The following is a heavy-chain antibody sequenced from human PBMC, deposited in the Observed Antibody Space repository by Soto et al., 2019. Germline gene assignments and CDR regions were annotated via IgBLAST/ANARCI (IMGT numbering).Heavy chain of an antibody. D-gene: IGHD3-10*01. J-gene: IGHJ6*03. Sequence: GGSLRLSCAASGFTFSSYAMSWVRQAPGKGLEWVSAISGSGGSTYYADSVKGRFTISRDNSKNTLYLQMNSLRAEDTAVYYCAKGIGYYYGSGSYYDVFRYYYMDVWGKGTTVTVSS. CDR2: ISGSGGST. V-gene: IGHV3-23*01. CDR3: AKGIGYYYGSGSYYDVFRYYYMDV. CDR1: GFTFSSYA.